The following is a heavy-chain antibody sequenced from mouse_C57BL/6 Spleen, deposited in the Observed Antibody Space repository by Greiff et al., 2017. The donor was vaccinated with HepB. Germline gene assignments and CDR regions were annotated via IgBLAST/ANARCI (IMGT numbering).Heavy chain of an antibody. Sequence: QVQLQQSGAELVRPGASVTLSCKASGYTFTDYEMHWVKQTPVHGLEWIGSIDPETGGTAYNQKFKGKAILTADKSSSTAYMELRSLTSEDSAVYYCTSLLPAYYFDYWGQGTTLTVSS. CDR1: GYTFTDYE. J-gene: IGHJ2*01. CDR3: TSLLPAYYFDY. CDR2: IDPETGGT. V-gene: IGHV1-15*01.